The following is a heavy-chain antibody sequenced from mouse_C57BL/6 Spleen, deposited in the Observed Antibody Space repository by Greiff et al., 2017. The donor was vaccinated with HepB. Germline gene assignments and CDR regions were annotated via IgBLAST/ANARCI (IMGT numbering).Heavy chain of an antibody. CDR2: IYPGGGDT. CDR1: GYAFSSSW. V-gene: IGHV1-82*01. D-gene: IGHD2-5*01. Sequence: VQLQESGPELVKPGASVKISCKASGYAFSSSWMNWVKQRPGKGLEWIGRIYPGGGDTNYNGKFKGKATLTADKSSSTAYMQLSSLPSEDTAVYFCARRSNYYAMDYWGQGTSVTVSS. CDR3: ARRSNYYAMDY. J-gene: IGHJ4*01.